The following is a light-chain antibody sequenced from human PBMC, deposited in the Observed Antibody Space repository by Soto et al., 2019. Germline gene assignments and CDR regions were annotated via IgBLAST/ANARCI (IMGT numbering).Light chain of an antibody. Sequence: AIRMTQSPSSFSASTGDRVSITCRATQDMGTYFAWYQQIPGKAPNLLIYAASTLQSGVPSRFSGGGSGTDFTLTISSLQPEDFATYYCQQVYVYPSTFGGGAQVDI. CDR1: QDMGTY. CDR3: QQVYVYPST. V-gene: IGKV1-8*01. CDR2: AAS. J-gene: IGKJ4*01.